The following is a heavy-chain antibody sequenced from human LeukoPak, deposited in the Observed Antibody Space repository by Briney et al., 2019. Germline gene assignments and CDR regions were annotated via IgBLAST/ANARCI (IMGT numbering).Heavy chain of an antibody. Sequence: SETLSLTCAVYGGSFSGYYWSWIRQPPGKGLEWIGDIKHSRSTNYNPSLKSGVTISVDTSKNQFSLKLSSVTAADTAVYYCARGPFYDFWSGHEPDYYYYYGMDVWGQGTTVTVSS. CDR3: ARGPFYDFWSGHEPDYYYYYGMDV. CDR1: GGSFSGYY. D-gene: IGHD3-3*01. CDR2: IKHSRST. J-gene: IGHJ6*02. V-gene: IGHV4-34*01.